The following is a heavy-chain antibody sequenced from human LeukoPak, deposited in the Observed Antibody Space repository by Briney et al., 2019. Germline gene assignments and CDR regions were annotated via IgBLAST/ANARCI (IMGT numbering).Heavy chain of an antibody. CDR2: INHSGST. CDR3: ASTSVRYFDWFPPPDY. V-gene: IGHV4-34*01. CDR1: GGSFSGYY. J-gene: IGHJ4*02. D-gene: IGHD3-9*01. Sequence: SETLSLTCAVYGGSFSGYYWSWIRQPPGKGLEWIGEINHSGSTNYNPSLKSRVTISVDTSKNQFSLKLSSVTAADTAVYYCASTSVRYFDWFPPPDYWGQGTLVTVSS.